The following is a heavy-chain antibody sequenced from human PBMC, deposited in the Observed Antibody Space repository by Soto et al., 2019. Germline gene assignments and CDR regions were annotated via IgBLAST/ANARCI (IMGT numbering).Heavy chain of an antibody. CDR2: ISGNTATI. D-gene: IGHD3-22*01. V-gene: IGHV3-23*01. Sequence: EVQLLESGGGLVQPGGSLRLSCTASGFSFSSYAMSWVRQAPGKGLEWVSVISGNTATIHYADSVKGRFTISRDNSKNTLYLQMNSLRAEDTAVYYCAKGRNGYHASNGSPCTFDVWGQGTMVTVSP. CDR1: GFSFSSYA. J-gene: IGHJ3*01. CDR3: AKGRNGYHASNGSPCTFDV.